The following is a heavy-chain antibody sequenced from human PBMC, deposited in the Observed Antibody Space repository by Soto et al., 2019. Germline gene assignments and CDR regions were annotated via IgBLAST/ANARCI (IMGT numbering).Heavy chain of an antibody. J-gene: IGHJ3*02. CDR3: AGYCSGGTCEREGAFDI. CDR2: IYYSGNT. D-gene: IGHD2-15*01. Sequence: QLQLQESGPGLVKPWETLSLTCTVSGGSISSSSYFWGWIRQPPGKGLEWIGTIYYSGNTFHNPSLKSRVTILVDTSKNQFSLKLNSVTAADTAVYSCAGYCSGGTCEREGAFDIWGQGTMVTVSS. V-gene: IGHV4-39*01. CDR1: GGSISSSSYF.